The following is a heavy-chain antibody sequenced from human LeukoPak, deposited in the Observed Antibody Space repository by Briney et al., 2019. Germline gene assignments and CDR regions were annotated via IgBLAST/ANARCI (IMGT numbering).Heavy chain of an antibody. D-gene: IGHD3-3*01. CDR3: ARGTSYDFWSGYDSGFIDY. V-gene: IGHV4-39*07. Sequence: PSETLSLTCTVSGASIRSGDYYWSWIRQPPGKGLEWIGSIYYSGSTYYNPSLKSRVTISVDTSKNQFSLKLSSVTAADTAVYYCARGTSYDFWSGYDSGFIDYWGQGTLVTVSS. CDR1: GASIRSGDYY. J-gene: IGHJ4*02. CDR2: IYYSGST.